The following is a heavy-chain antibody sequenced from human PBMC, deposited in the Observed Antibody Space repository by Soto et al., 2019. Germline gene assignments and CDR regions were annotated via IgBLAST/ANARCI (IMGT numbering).Heavy chain of an antibody. CDR1: GGSLSSGCYY. CDR2: IYYSGST. D-gene: IGHD3-10*01. Sequence: TLSLPCTVSGGSLSSGCYYWSWIRQHPGKGLEWIGYIYYSGSTYYNPSLKSRVTISVDTSKNQFSLKLSSLTAAETAVYYCARDHGSGSYYKPYFDYWGQGTLGTVS. V-gene: IGHV4-31*03. CDR3: ARDHGSGSYYKPYFDY. J-gene: IGHJ4*02.